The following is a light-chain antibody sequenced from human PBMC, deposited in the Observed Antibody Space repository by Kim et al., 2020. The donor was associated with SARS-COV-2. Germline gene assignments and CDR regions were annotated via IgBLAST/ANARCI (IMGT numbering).Light chain of an antibody. J-gene: IGLJ3*02. CDR3: SAWDSSLNGWV. CDR1: SNNVGNQG. CDR2: RNN. V-gene: IGLV10-54*01. Sequence: LTQPPSVSKGLRQTATLTCTGNSNNVGNQGAAWLQQHQGHPPKLLSYRNNNRPSGISERLSASRSGNTASLTITGLQPEDEADYYCSAWDSSLNGWVFGGGTKLTVL.